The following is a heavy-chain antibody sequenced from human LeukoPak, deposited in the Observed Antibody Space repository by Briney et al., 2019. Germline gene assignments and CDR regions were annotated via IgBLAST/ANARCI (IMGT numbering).Heavy chain of an antibody. CDR3: ASSGWYEGGID. J-gene: IGHJ4*02. CDR1: GDSLSPYY. D-gene: IGHD6-19*01. Sequence: EASETLSLTCSVSGDSLSPYYWSWIRQSPGKGLEWIGYISYSGSTNSHPSLKSRVSISVAMSKPQFYLELSSVTAADTAVYYCASSGWYEGGIDWGQGTLVTVSS. CDR2: ISYSGST. V-gene: IGHV4-59*01.